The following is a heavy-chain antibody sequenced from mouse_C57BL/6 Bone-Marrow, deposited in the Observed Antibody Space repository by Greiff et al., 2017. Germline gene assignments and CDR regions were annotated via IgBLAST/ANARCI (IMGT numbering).Heavy chain of an antibody. V-gene: IGHV14-2*01. CDR1: GFTINDYY. D-gene: IGHD2-3*01. J-gene: IGHJ3*01. Sequence: VQLQQSGAELVKPGASVKLSCTASGFTINDYYMPWVKQRTERGLVWIGRIDPEDGETKYTPKFPGKATITAETSSNTAYLQLSSLTAEDTAVYYCARYDAVAYWGQGTLVTVSA. CDR2: IDPEDGET. CDR3: ARYDAVAY.